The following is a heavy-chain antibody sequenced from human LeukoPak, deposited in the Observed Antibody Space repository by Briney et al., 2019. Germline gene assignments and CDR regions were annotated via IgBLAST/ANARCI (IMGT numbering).Heavy chain of an antibody. CDR2: INHSGST. Sequence: PSETLSLTCAVYGGSFSGYYWSWIRQPPGKGLEWIGEINHSGSTNYNPSLKSRVTISVDTSKNQFSLKLSSVTAADTAVYYCARARPVYYGGECGYWGQGTLVTVSS. CDR3: ARARPVYYGGECGY. D-gene: IGHD3-10*01. J-gene: IGHJ4*02. V-gene: IGHV4-34*01. CDR1: GGSFSGYY.